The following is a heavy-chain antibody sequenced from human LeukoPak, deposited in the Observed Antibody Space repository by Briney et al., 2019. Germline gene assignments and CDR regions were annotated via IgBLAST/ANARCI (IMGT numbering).Heavy chain of an antibody. CDR2: ISSTSSHT. CDR1: GFTFTNYA. Sequence: GGSLRLSCAASGFTFTNYAMSWIRQAAGKGLEWISYISSTSSHTNYADSVKGRFTISRDNAKRSLYLQMNRLRAEDTAVYYCARGSARWFDPWGQGTLVTVSS. CDR3: ARGSARWFDP. J-gene: IGHJ5*02. V-gene: IGHV3-11*05.